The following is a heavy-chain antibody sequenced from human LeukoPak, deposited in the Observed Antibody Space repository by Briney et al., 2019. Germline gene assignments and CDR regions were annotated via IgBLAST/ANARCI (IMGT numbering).Heavy chain of an antibody. V-gene: IGHV4-39*07. Sequence: PSETLSLTCTVSGGSISSSSYYWGWIRQPPGKGLEWIGSIYYSGSTYYNPSLKSRVTISIDTSKNQFSLKLSSVTAADTAVYYCARARGDGLIDYWGQGTLVTVSP. CDR2: IYYSGST. CDR3: ARARGDGLIDY. J-gene: IGHJ4*02. CDR1: GGSISSSSYY. D-gene: IGHD5-24*01.